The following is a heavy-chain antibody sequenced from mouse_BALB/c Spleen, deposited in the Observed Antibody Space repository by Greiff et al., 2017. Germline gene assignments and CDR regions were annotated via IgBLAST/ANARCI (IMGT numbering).Heavy chain of an antibody. J-gene: IGHJ4*01. CDR2: ISDGGSYT. CDR3: ARGFMDY. CDR1: GFTFSDYY. V-gene: IGHV5-4*02. Sequence: VQLKESGGGLVKPGGSLKLSCAASGFTFSDYYMYWVRQTPEKRLEWVATISDGGSYTYYPDSVKGRFTISRDNAKNNLYLQMSSLKSEDTAMYYCARGFMDYWGQGTSVTVSS.